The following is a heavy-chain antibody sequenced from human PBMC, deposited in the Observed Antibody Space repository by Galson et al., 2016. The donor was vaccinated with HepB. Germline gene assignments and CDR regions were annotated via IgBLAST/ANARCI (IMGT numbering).Heavy chain of an antibody. CDR1: GFTFSDHY. D-gene: IGHD3-10*01. CDR3: AVGFGGRSNC. J-gene: IGHJ4*02. Sequence: SLRLSCAASGFTFSDHYMDWVRQAPGKGLEWVGRTKNKAASYTTEYAASVKGRFTISRDDSKSSLYLQMNSLKTEDTAVYYCAVGFGGRSNCWGQGTLVTVSS. CDR2: TKNKAASYTT. V-gene: IGHV3-72*01.